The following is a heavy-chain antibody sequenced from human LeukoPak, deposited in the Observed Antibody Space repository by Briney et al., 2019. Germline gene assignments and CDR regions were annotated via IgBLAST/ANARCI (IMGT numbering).Heavy chain of an antibody. CDR3: ARYTTAGYSSGWYGPSFDY. Sequence: PGGSLRLSCATSGFTFSNYGMHWVRQAPGKGLEWVAFIRFDGSTKYYADSVKGRFTISRDNAKNSLYLQMNSLRAEDTAVYYCARYTTAGYSSGWYGPSFDYWGQGTLVTVSS. D-gene: IGHD6-19*01. CDR2: IRFDGSTK. CDR1: GFTFSNYG. J-gene: IGHJ4*02. V-gene: IGHV3-30*02.